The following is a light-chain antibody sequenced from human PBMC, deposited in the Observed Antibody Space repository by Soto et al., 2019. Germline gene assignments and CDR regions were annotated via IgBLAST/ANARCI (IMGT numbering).Light chain of an antibody. CDR3: QQYNNWPRT. J-gene: IGKJ1*01. Sequence: EVVMTQSPATLSVSPGERATLSCTASQSVSSNLAWYQQKPGQAPRLLIYGASTRATGIPARFSGSGSGTEFTLTISRLQSEDCAVYYCQQYNNWPRTFGQGTKVEIK. CDR1: QSVSSN. CDR2: GAS. V-gene: IGKV3-15*01.